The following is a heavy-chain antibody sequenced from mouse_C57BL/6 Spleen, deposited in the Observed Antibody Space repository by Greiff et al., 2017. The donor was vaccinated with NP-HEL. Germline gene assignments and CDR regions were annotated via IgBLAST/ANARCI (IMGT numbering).Heavy chain of an antibody. D-gene: IGHD2-4*01. CDR1: GYTFTSYW. V-gene: IGHV1-7*01. Sequence: QVQLKESGAELAKPGASVKLSCKASGYTFTSYWMHWVKQRPGQGLEWIGYINPSSGYTKYNQKFKDKATLTADKSSSTAYMQLSSLTYEDSAVYYCARSFYYDYDGGDYYAMDYWGQGTSVTVSS. CDR2: INPSSGYT. CDR3: ARSFYYDYDGGDYYAMDY. J-gene: IGHJ4*01.